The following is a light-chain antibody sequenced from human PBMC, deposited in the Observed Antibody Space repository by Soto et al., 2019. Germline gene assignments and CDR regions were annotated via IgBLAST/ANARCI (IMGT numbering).Light chain of an antibody. CDR1: QSVSSY. CDR3: QHYNSYSEA. J-gene: IGKJ1*01. Sequence: EVVMTQSPGTLSLSPGERATLSCRASQSVSSYLAWYQQKPGQAPRLLIYDATNRATGIPARFSGSGSGTDFTLTISSLEPEDFAVYYCQHYNSYSEAFGQGTKVDI. CDR2: DAT. V-gene: IGKV3-11*01.